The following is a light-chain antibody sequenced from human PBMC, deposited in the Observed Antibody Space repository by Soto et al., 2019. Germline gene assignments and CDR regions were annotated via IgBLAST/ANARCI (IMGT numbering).Light chain of an antibody. CDR2: SNN. CDR1: SSNIGAGYD. CDR3: QSYDSSLSGSYV. Sequence: QAVVTQPPSVSGAPGQRVTISCTGNSSNIGAGYDVHWYQRLPGTAPKVLIYSNNNRPSGVPDRFSGSKSGTSASLAITGLQAEDEADYYCQSYDSSLSGSYVFGTGTKLTVL. V-gene: IGLV1-40*01. J-gene: IGLJ1*01.